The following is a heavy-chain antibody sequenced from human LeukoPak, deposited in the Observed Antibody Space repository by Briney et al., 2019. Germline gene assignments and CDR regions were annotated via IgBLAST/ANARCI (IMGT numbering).Heavy chain of an antibody. CDR1: GGSISSSSYH. V-gene: IGHV4-39*02. Sequence: PSETLSLTCTVSGGSISSSSYHWGWIRQPPGKSLEWIGTISYSGTTHYNPSLKSRVTISVDTSKNQFSLRMNSVTAADTSVYYCARERGLAVVAPWIDYWGQGTLVTVSS. CDR2: ISYSGTT. D-gene: IGHD2-15*01. CDR3: ARERGLAVVAPWIDY. J-gene: IGHJ4*02.